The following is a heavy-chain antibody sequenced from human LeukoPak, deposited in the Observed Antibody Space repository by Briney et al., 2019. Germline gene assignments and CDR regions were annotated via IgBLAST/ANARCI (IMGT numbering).Heavy chain of an antibody. CDR2: ISAYNGNT. J-gene: IGHJ4*02. D-gene: IGHD3-10*01. CDR1: GYTFTSYG. V-gene: IGHV1-18*01. CDR3: ARLWFGELSPDY. Sequence: ASVKVSCEASGYTFTSYGISWVRQAPGQGLEWMGWISAYNGNTNYAQKLQGRVTMTTDTSTSTAYMELRSLRSDDTAVYYCARLWFGELSPDYWGQGTLVTVSS.